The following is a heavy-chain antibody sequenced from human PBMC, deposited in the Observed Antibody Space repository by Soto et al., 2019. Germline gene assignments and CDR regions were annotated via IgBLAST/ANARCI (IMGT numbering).Heavy chain of an antibody. CDR1: GDSISSGGYS. J-gene: IGHJ5*02. CDR2: IYHSWSI. CDR3: ARGSYYYDSSGYPDFLFDP. D-gene: IGHD3-22*01. V-gene: IGHV4-30-2*01. Sequence: SETLSLTCTVSGDSISSGGYSWSWIRQPPGKGLEGIGYIYHSWSIYYNPSLKSRVTISVDTSKNHFSLKLSSVTAADTAVYYCARGSYYYDSSGYPDFLFDPWGQGTLVTVSS.